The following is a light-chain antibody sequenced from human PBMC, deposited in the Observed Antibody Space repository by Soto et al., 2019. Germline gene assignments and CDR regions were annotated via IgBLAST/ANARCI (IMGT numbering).Light chain of an antibody. CDR3: QQYNSYWT. CDR2: KAS. CDR1: QSISNS. Sequence: DIQMTQSPSTLSASVGDRVTITCRATQSISNSLAWYQQKPGKAPKLLIYKASSLESGVPSRFSGRGPGTEFTLTITSLQPDDFATYYCQQYNSYWTFGQGTKVEIK. J-gene: IGKJ1*01. V-gene: IGKV1-5*03.